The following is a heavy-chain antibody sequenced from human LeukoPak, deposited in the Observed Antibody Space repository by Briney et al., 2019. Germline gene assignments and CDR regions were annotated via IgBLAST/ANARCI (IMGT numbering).Heavy chain of an antibody. D-gene: IGHD4-17*01. Sequence: SETLSLTCTVSGGSISSSSYYWGWIRQPPGKGLEWIGSIYHSGNTYYNPSLKSRVTISVDTSKNQFSLKLNSVTAADTAVYYCARAGYGDSDFDYWGQGTLVAVSS. CDR3: ARAGYGDSDFDY. CDR2: IYHSGNT. J-gene: IGHJ4*02. V-gene: IGHV4-39*07. CDR1: GGSISSSSYY.